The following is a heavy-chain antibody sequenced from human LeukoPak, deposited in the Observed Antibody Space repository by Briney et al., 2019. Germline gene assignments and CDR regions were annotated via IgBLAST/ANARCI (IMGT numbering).Heavy chain of an antibody. J-gene: IGHJ4*02. D-gene: IGHD3-10*01. Sequence: ASVKVSCKASGYTFTRYYMHWVRQAPGQGLEWMGIINPSGGNTNYAQKFQGRVTMTRDMSTSTVYMELSSLRSEDTAVYYCARAQAQAYGSGSYYIPVISGSDYWGQGTLVTVSS. CDR3: ARAQAQAYGSGSYYIPVISGSDY. CDR2: INPSGGNT. CDR1: GYTFTRYY. V-gene: IGHV1-46*01.